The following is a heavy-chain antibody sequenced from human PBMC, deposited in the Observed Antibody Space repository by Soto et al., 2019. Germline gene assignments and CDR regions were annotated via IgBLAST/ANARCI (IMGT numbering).Heavy chain of an antibody. V-gene: IGHV3-7*05. J-gene: IGHJ3*02. CDR2: IKKDGSKK. D-gene: IGHD3-10*01. Sequence: EVQLVESGGGLVQPGGSLRLSCAASGFTFSNDWMTWVRQAPGKGLEWVANIKKDGSKKSYLDSVWGRFTVSRDNAKNLLYLEMNSPRAEDTALYYCARSVSPGNSDSYFDAFDIWGQGTMVTGSS. CDR3: ARSVSPGNSDSYFDAFDI. CDR1: GFTFSNDW.